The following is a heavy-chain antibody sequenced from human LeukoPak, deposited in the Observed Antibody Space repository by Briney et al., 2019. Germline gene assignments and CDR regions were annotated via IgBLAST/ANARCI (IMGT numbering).Heavy chain of an antibody. D-gene: IGHD3-10*01. J-gene: IGHJ3*02. V-gene: IGHV3-30*02. CDR1: GFTFSSYG. Sequence: PGGSLRLSCAASGFTFSSYGMHWVRQAPGKGLEWVAFIRYDGSNKYYADSVKGRFTISRDNSKNTLYLQMNSLRAEDTAVYYCAKDLGLYGSGSYKAFDIWGQGTMVTVSS. CDR3: AKDLGLYGSGSYKAFDI. CDR2: IRYDGSNK.